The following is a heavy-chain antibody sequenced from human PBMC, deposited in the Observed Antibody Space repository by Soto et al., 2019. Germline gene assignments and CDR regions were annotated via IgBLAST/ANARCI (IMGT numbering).Heavy chain of an antibody. CDR3: ARAGGYCSSTSCYGFWFDP. CDR1: GGSISSYY. D-gene: IGHD2-2*01. V-gene: IGHV4-59*08. Sequence: SETLSLTCTVSGGSISSYYWSWIRQPPGKGLEWIGYIYYSGSTNYNPSLKSRVTISVDTSKNQFSLKLSSVTAADTAVYYCARAGGYCSSTSCYGFWFDPWGQGTLVTVSS. CDR2: IYYSGST. J-gene: IGHJ5*02.